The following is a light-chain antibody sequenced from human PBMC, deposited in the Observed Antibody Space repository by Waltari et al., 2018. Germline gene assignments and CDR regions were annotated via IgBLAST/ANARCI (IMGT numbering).Light chain of an antibody. CDR3: AAWDDSLKTVI. CDR2: SNN. CDR1: SPNIGSNT. Sequence: QSVLTQPPSASGTPGQRVTISCSGSSPNIGSNTVNWYQQLPETTPNPRIYSNNQRPSGVPYRFSGSKSGTSASLAISGLQSEDEADYYCAAWDDSLKTVIFGGGTKLTVL. V-gene: IGLV1-44*01. J-gene: IGLJ2*01.